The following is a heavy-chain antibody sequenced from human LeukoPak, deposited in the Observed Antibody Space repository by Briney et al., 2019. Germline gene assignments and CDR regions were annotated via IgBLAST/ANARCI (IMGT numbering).Heavy chain of an antibody. D-gene: IGHD1-14*01. V-gene: IGHV4-59*01. Sequence: TSETLSLTCTVSGGSISSYYWSWIRQPPGKGLEWIGYIYYSGSTNYNPSLKSRVTISVDTSKNQFSLKLSSVTAADTAVYYCARGADRNPGAFDIWGQGTMVTVSS. CDR1: GGSISSYY. CDR3: ARGADRNPGAFDI. J-gene: IGHJ3*02. CDR2: IYYSGST.